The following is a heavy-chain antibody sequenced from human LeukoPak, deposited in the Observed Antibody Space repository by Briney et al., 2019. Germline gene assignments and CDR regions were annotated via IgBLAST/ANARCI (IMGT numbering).Heavy chain of an antibody. Sequence: GGSLRLSCAASGFTFSGYWMIWVRQAPGKGLEWVANIKQEGSEEYYVDSVKGRFTSSRDNAKNSLYLQMNSLRAEDTAVYYCASDKMWLGSDAFDLWGQGTMVTVSS. D-gene: IGHD6-19*01. V-gene: IGHV3-7*01. J-gene: IGHJ3*01. CDR3: ASDKMWLGSDAFDL. CDR1: GFTFSGYW. CDR2: IKQEGSEE.